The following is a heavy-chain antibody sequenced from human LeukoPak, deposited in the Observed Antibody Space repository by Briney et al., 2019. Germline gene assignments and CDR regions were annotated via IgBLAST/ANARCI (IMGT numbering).Heavy chain of an antibody. CDR2: ITPIFGTA. J-gene: IGHJ5*02. D-gene: IGHD2-2*01. Sequence: GASVKVSCKASGGTFSSYAISWVRQAPGQGLEWMGGITPIFGTANYAQKFQGRVTITADESTSTAYMELSSLRSEDTAVYYCARGSRVVPAAKGFDPWGQGTLVTVSS. CDR1: GGTFSSYA. V-gene: IGHV1-69*13. CDR3: ARGSRVVPAAKGFDP.